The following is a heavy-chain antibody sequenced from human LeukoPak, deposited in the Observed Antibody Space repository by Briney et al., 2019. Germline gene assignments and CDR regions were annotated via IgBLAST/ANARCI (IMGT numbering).Heavy chain of an antibody. V-gene: IGHV3-23*01. Sequence: GGSLRLSCAASGFTFRRYAMSWVRQTTGKGLEWVSAISGSGGSKYYADSVKGRFTISRDNAKKSLYLKMNSQRAEDTALYYCARDLEGYCSGGSCYTDYWGQGTLVTVSS. J-gene: IGHJ4*02. CDR1: GFTFRRYA. CDR3: ARDLEGYCSGGSCYTDY. D-gene: IGHD2-15*01. CDR2: ISGSGGSK.